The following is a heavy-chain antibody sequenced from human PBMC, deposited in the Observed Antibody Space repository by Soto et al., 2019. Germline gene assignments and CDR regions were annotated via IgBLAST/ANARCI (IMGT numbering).Heavy chain of an antibody. Sequence: GGSLRLSCAASGFNFGDYAMHWVRQTPGQGLEWVSGLNWNSVTPGYGDSVKGRFSISRDNGKYALYLQMTSLRPEDTALYYCVKDISGAYSGPNYDAWGQGTLVTGLL. J-gene: IGHJ4*02. CDR3: VKDISGAYSGPNYDA. CDR2: LNWNSVTP. CDR1: GFNFGDYA. D-gene: IGHD1-26*01. V-gene: IGHV3-9*01.